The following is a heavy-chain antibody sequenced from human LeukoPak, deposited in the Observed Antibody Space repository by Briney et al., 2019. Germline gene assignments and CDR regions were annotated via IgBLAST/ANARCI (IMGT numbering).Heavy chain of an antibody. CDR1: GGSFSGYY. D-gene: IGHD2-2*01. Sequence: SETLSLTCAVYGGSFSGYYWSWIRQPPGKGLEWIGEINHSGSTNYNPSLKSRVTISVDTSKNQFSLELSHVPTADTAVYYCARGPRRRYCSSTSCSYFDYRGQGTLVTASS. J-gene: IGHJ4*02. V-gene: IGHV4-34*01. CDR3: ARGPRRRYCSSTSCSYFDY. CDR2: INHSGST.